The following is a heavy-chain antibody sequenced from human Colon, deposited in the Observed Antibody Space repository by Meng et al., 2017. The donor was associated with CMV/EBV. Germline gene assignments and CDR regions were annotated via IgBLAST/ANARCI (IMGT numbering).Heavy chain of an antibody. D-gene: IGHD1-1*01. CDR2: INANAGNT. Sequence: ASLMVFCKASGYTSFSYDINWVRHATGQGLEWMGWINANAGNTGYAQKFQGRVNMTRNTSISTAYMELSSLRSEDTAVYYCARGQLGLDHWGQGTLVTVSS. J-gene: IGHJ4*01. V-gene: IGHV1-8*01. CDR3: ARGQLGLDH. CDR1: GYTSFSYD.